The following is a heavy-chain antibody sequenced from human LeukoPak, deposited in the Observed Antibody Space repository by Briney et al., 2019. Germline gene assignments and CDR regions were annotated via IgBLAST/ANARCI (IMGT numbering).Heavy chain of an antibody. D-gene: IGHD2-15*01. CDR3: ARNGGDIVVVVAARFDY. CDR1: GFTFSSYW. Sequence: GGSLRLSCAASGFTFSSYWMRWVRQAPGKGLEWVANIKQDGSEKYYVDSVKGRFTISRDNAKNSLYLQMNSLRAEDTAVYYCARNGGDIVVVVAARFDYWGQGTLVTVSS. J-gene: IGHJ4*02. V-gene: IGHV3-7*01. CDR2: IKQDGSEK.